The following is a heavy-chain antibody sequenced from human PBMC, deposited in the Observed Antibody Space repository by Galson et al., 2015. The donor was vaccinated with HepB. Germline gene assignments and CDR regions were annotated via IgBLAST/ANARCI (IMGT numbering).Heavy chain of an antibody. CDR1: GYTLTELS. J-gene: IGHJ4*02. CDR2: FDPEDGET. V-gene: IGHV1-24*01. D-gene: IGHD6-19*01. CDR3: ATDSSGWYQTVGFDY. Sequence: SVKVSCKVSGYTLTELSMHWVRQAPGKGLEWMGGFDPEDGETIYAQKFQGRVTMTEDTSTDTAYIELSSLRSEDTAVYYCATDSSGWYQTVGFDYWGQGTLVTVSS.